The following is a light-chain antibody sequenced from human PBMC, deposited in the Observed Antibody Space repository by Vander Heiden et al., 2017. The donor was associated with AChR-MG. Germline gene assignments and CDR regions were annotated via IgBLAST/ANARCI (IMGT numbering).Light chain of an antibody. Sequence: QSVLTQPPSASGTPGHRVTISCSGSSSNIGSNTVNWYQQLPGTAPKLLIYGNNQRPSGVPDRFSGSKSGTSASLAISGLQSEDEADYYCAAWDDSLYVVFGGGTKLTVL. CDR3: AAWDDSLYVV. V-gene: IGLV1-44*01. CDR2: GNN. J-gene: IGLJ2*01. CDR1: SSNIGSNT.